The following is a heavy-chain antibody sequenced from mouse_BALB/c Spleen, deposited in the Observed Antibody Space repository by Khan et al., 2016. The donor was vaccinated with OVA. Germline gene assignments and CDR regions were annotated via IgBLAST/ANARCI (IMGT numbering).Heavy chain of an antibody. D-gene: IGHD2-14*01. CDR2: INPNTDNT. V-gene: IGHV1-26*01. CDR1: GYSFTAYY. CDR3: AREYDFFAY. J-gene: IGHJ3*01. Sequence: VQLQQSGPDLVKTGASVKISCKASGYSFTAYYMNWVKLSHGKSLEWIGRINPNTDNTNYNQKFKGKAILTVDTSSSTAYMELRSLTSEDSAVYFCAREYDFFAYWVQGTLVTVSA.